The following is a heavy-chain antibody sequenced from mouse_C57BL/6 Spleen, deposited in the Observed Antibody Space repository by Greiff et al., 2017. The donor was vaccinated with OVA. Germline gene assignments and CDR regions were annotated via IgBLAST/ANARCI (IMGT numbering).Heavy chain of an antibody. CDR3: TRVGYSKAWFAY. V-gene: IGHV1-15*01. CDR1: GYTFTDYE. J-gene: IGHJ3*01. D-gene: IGHD2-5*01. Sequence: QVHVKQSGAELVRPGASVTLSCKASGYTFTDYEMHWVKQTPVHGLEWIGAIDPETGGTAYNQKFKGKAILTADKSSSTAYMELRSLTSEDSAVYYCTRVGYSKAWFAYWGQGTLVTVSA. CDR2: IDPETGGT.